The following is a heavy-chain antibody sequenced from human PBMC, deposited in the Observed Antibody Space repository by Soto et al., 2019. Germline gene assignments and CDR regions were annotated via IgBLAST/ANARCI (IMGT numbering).Heavy chain of an antibody. Sequence: PGESLKISCKGSGYSFANYWIGWVRQMPGKGQEWMGIIYPGDSDTRYSPSFQGQVTISADKSISTAYLQWSSLKASDTAMYYCARPREAGKYYYGVDVWGQGTTVTVSS. V-gene: IGHV5-51*01. J-gene: IGHJ6*02. D-gene: IGHD6-19*01. CDR3: ARPREAGKYYYGVDV. CDR1: GYSFANYW. CDR2: IYPGDSDT.